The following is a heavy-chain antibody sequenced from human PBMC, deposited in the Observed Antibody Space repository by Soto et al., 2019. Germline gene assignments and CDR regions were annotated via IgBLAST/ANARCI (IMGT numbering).Heavy chain of an antibody. CDR2: IIPILGIA. J-gene: IGHJ6*02. D-gene: IGHD3-10*01. Sequence: QVQLVQSGAEVKKPGSSVKVSCKASGGTFSSYTISWVRQAPGQGLEWMGRIIPILGIANYAQKFQGRVTITADKSTSKDYMEVSSLRSEDTDVYYCARDGSGNLSYYGMDVWGQGTTVTVSS. V-gene: IGHV1-69*08. CDR1: GGTFSSYT. CDR3: ARDGSGNLSYYGMDV.